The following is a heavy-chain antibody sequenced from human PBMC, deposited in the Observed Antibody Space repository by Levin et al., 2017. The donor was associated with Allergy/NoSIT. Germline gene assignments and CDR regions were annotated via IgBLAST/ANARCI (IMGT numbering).Heavy chain of an antibody. J-gene: IGHJ6*02. CDR2: ITPDGSSK. CDR1: GFSFSTYG. V-gene: IGHV3-30*18. Sequence: GGSLRLSCAASGFSFSTYGIHWVRQAPGKGLEWVALITPDGSSKFFADSVKGRFTISRDNSENTLHLQMNSLRPEDTALYYCAKGGDMDVWGQGTTVTVSS. CDR3: AKGGDMDV.